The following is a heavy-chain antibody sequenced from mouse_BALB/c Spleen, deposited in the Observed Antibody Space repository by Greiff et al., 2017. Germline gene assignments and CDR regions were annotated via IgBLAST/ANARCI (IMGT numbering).Heavy chain of an antibody. Sequence: VHVKQSGAELVKPGASVKLSCTASGFNIKDTYMHWVKQRPEQGLEWIGRIDPANGNTKYDPKFQGKATITADTSSNTAYLQLSSLTSEDTAVYYCARTGGHYLYYFDYWGQGTTLTVSS. CDR2: IDPANGNT. CDR1: GFNIKDTY. CDR3: ARTGGHYLYYFDY. V-gene: IGHV14-3*02. D-gene: IGHD1-2*01. J-gene: IGHJ2*01.